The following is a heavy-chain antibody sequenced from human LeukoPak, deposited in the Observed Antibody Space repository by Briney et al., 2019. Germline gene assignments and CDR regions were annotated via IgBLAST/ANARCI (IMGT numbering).Heavy chain of an antibody. CDR2: INYSGIT. D-gene: IGHD4/OR15-4a*01. CDR3: ARHGHDSANFEAHFDS. V-gene: IGHV4-59*08. J-gene: IGHJ4*02. CDR1: GDSISGYY. Sequence: PSETLSLTCTVSGDSISGYYWSWIRQSPGKGLEWIAYINYSGITNYNLSLKNRVTISVDTSKNQLSLRLSSVTAADTAVYFCARHGHDSANFEAHFDSWGQGTLVTVSS.